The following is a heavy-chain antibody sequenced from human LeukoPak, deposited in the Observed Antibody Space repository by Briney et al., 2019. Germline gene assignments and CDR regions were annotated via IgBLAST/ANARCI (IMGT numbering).Heavy chain of an antibody. CDR3: ARAVRGSYYYYYGMDV. CDR2: IYYSGST. CDR1: GGSISSYY. J-gene: IGHJ6*02. D-gene: IGHD3-10*01. Sequence: PSETLSLTCTVSGGSISSYYWSRIRQPPGKGLEWIGYIYYSGSTNYNPSLKSRVTISVDTSKNQFSLKLSSVTAADTAVYYCARAVRGSYYYYYGMDVWGQGTTVTVSS. V-gene: IGHV4-59*01.